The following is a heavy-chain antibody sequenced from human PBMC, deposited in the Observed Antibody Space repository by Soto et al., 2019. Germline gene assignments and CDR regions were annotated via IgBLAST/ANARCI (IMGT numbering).Heavy chain of an antibody. CDR1: GYTFTSYG. CDR2: ISAYNGNT. D-gene: IGHD2-15*01. V-gene: IGHV1-18*01. Sequence: PSVKVSCKASGYTFTSYGISWVRQAPGQGLEWMGWISAYNGNTNYAQKLQGRVTMTTDTSTSTAYMELRSLRSEDTAVYYCARPSPSSRDIVVVVAAIYYYYYGMDVWGQGTTVTVSS. J-gene: IGHJ6*02. CDR3: ARPSPSSRDIVVVVAAIYYYYYGMDV.